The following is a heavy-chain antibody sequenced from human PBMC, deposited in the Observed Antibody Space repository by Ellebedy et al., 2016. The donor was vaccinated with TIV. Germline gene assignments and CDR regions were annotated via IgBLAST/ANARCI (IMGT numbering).Heavy chain of an antibody. CDR2: IDNSGSYV. Sequence: GESLKISCAASGFSFSTFGMNWVRQASGKGLEWVSSIDNSGSYVYYADSVKCRFTISRDNGKNSLYLHMNSLRAEDTAVYYCAKSTVINPEGDAYDIWGQGTKVTVSS. CDR1: GFSFSTFG. V-gene: IGHV3-21*06. CDR3: AKSTVINPEGDAYDI. J-gene: IGHJ3*02. D-gene: IGHD1-14*01.